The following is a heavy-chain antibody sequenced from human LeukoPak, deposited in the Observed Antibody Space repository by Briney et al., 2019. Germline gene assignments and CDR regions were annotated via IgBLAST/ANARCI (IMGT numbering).Heavy chain of an antibody. CDR3: ARDRSGYLDY. CDR2: IYHSGGT. Sequence: SWIRQPPGKGLEWIGYIYHSGGTYYNPSLKSRVTISVDRSKNQFSLKLSSVTAADTAVYYCARDRSGYLDYWGQGTLVTVSS. D-gene: IGHD3-3*01. V-gene: IGHV4-30-2*01. J-gene: IGHJ4*02.